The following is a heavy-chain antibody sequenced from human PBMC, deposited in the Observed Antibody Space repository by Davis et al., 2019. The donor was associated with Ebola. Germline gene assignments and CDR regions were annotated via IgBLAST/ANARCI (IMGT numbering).Heavy chain of an antibody. J-gene: IGHJ4*02. CDR3: ARDPRSGIQLPGTYFDY. Sequence: PGGSLRLSCAASGFTFSSYSMNWVRQAPGKGLEWVSSISSSSSYIYYADSVKGRFTISRDNAKNSLYLQMNSLRAEDTAVYYCARDPRSGIQLPGTYFDYWGQGTLVTVSS. CDR1: GFTFSSYS. CDR2: ISSSSSYI. D-gene: IGHD5-18*01. V-gene: IGHV3-21*01.